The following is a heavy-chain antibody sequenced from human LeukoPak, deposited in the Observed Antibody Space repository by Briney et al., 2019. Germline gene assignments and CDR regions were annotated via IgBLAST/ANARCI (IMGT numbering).Heavy chain of an antibody. CDR2: MDSSGST. Sequence: PSETLSLTCTVSGGSFSSYYWTWIRQPPGKGLEWIGYMDSSGSTIYNPSLQSRLTMSLDTSKNQFSLRLSSVTAADTAIYYCTRAVGDSGYGRFSDCWGRGSLVTVSS. CDR3: TRAVGDSGYGRFSDC. J-gene: IGHJ4*02. V-gene: IGHV4-59*01. D-gene: IGHD5-12*01. CDR1: GGSFSSYY.